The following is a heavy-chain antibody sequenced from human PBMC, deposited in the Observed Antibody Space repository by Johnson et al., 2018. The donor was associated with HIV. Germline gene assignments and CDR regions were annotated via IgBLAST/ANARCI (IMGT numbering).Heavy chain of an antibody. CDR1: GFTFSSYG. J-gene: IGHJ3*02. Sequence: QVQLVESGGGVVQPGGSLRLSCAASGFTFSSYGMHWVRQAPGKGLEWVAFIRYDGSNKYYAYSVKGRFTISRDNSKNTLYLKMNSLGAEDTAVHYFAWSCSGFDILGQGKMGNVSS. CDR3: AWSCSGFDI. D-gene: IGHD2-15*01. V-gene: IGHV3-30*02. CDR2: IRYDGSNK.